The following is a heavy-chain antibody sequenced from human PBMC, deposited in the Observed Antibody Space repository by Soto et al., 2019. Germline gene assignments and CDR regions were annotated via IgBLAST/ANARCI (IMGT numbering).Heavy chain of an antibody. CDR1: GFTFSSYA. Sequence: GGSLRLSCAASGFTFSSYAMSWVRQAPGKGLEWVSAISGSGGSTYYADSGKGRFTISRDNSKNTLYLQMNSLRAEDTAVYYCAKERYSSSSENWFDPWGQGTLVTVSS. CDR2: ISGSGGST. J-gene: IGHJ5*02. V-gene: IGHV3-23*01. CDR3: AKERYSSSSENWFDP. D-gene: IGHD6-6*01.